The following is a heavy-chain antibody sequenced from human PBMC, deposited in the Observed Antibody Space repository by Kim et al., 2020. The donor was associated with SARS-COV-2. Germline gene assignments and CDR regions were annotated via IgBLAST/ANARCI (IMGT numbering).Heavy chain of an antibody. V-gene: IGHV4-61*07. Sequence: TNSTPPLKSRVTISVDTSKTQFSLKLSSVTAADTAVYYCARLTGGGYFDYWGQGTLVTVSS. CDR2: T. D-gene: IGHD3-16*01. CDR3: ARLTGGGYFDY. J-gene: IGHJ4*02.